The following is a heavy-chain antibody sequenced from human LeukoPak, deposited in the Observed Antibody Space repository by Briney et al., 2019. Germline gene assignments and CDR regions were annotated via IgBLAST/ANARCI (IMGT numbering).Heavy chain of an antibody. V-gene: IGHV3-30*02. CDR2: LRKDATYS. CDR3: ASGRHTRGTLDY. J-gene: IGHJ4*02. D-gene: IGHD3-16*01. CDR1: GFPFSIYG. Sequence: GGSLRLSCAASGFPFSIYGMYWVRQTPDKGLQWVAYLRKDATYSNYADSVRGRFTISRDNSKNTLDLQMSSLRVEDTAVYYCASGRHTRGTLDYWGQGTLVTVSS.